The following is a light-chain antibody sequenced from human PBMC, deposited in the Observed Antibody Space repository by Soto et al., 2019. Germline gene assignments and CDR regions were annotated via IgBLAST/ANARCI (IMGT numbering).Light chain of an antibody. Sequence: QSALTQPASVSGSPGQSITISCTGTSSDVGGYDYVSWYQQHPGKAPKFMIYEVTNRPSGVSHRFSGSKSGNTASLTISGLQAEDDADYYCTSYTSSSTYVFGTGTKSPS. CDR3: TSYTSSSTYV. CDR1: SSDVGGYDY. J-gene: IGLJ1*01. V-gene: IGLV2-14*01. CDR2: EVT.